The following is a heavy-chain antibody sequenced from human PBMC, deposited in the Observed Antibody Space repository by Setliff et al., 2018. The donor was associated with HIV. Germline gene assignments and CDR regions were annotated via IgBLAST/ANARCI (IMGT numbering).Heavy chain of an antibody. CDR1: GYTFTSYG. Sequence: ASVKVSCKASGYTFTSYGISWVRQAPGQGLEWMGWVSAYNGNTNYAQNFQGRVNMTTDTSTSTVYMELRSLGSDDTAVYYCARVHSGAAGLVRAGFYFWGQGTLVTVSS. CDR3: ARVHSGAAGLVRAGFYF. D-gene: IGHD1-26*01. J-gene: IGHJ4*01. V-gene: IGHV1-18*01. CDR2: VSAYNGNT.